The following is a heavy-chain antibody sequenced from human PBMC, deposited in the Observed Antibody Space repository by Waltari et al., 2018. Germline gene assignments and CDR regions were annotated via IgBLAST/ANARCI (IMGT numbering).Heavy chain of an antibody. CDR2: FDPEDGET. J-gene: IGHJ4*02. CDR3: ARKWTYYDSSGQRNRYFDY. CDR1: GYTLTELS. Sequence: QVQLVQSGAEVKKPGASVKVSCKVSGYTLTELSMHWVRQAPGKGLEWMGGFDPEDGETIYAQKFQGRVTMTEDTSTDTAYMELSSLRSEDTAVYYCARKWTYYDSSGQRNRYFDYWGQGTLVTVSS. D-gene: IGHD3-22*01. V-gene: IGHV1-24*01.